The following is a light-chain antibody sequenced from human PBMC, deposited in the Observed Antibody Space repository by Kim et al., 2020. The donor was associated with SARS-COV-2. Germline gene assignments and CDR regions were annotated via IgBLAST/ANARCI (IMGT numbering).Light chain of an antibody. CDR2: GNS. Sequence: SVLTHPPSVSGAPGPRVTISCTGSSSNIGAGYDVHWYQQLPGTAPKLLIYGNSNLPSGVPDRVSGSKSGTSASLAITGLQAEDEADYYCQSYDSSLSGSVFGGGTQLTVL. J-gene: IGLJ3*02. CDR1: SSNIGAGYD. CDR3: QSYDSSLSGSV. V-gene: IGLV1-40*01.